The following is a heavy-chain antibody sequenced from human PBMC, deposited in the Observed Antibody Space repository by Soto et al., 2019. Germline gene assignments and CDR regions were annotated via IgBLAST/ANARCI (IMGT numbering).Heavy chain of an antibody. V-gene: IGHV3-23*01. D-gene: IGHD6-19*01. J-gene: IGHJ1*01. CDR3: AKGVPGIAVAGTGYFQH. CDR1: GFSFNSYA. CDR2: ISGSGDST. Sequence: PGGSLRISCAACGFSFNSYAMSWVRQAPGKGLEWVSGISGSGDSTYYADSVKGRFTISRDNSKNTLYLQMNSLRAEDTAVYYCAKGVPGIAVAGTGYFQHWGQGT.